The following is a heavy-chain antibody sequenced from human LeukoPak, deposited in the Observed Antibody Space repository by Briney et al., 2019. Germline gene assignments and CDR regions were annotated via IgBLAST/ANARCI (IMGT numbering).Heavy chain of an antibody. CDR3: ERRNILTEGESFDI. D-gene: IGHD3-9*01. Sequence: SETLSLTCTVSGGSISSYYWTWIQNPPGKGLEWIGYIYNSRSTNYNPSLRSRVTISVDTSKNQFSLMLNSVTAANTAVYYGERRNILTEGESFDIWGQGTMVTVSS. V-gene: IGHV4-59*08. J-gene: IGHJ3*02. CDR2: IYNSRST. CDR1: GGSISSYY.